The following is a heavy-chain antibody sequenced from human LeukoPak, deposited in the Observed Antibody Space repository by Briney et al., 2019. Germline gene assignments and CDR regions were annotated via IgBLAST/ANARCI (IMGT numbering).Heavy chain of an antibody. CDR3: ARGGLDPKGWYFDL. CDR2: IYYSGST. Sequence: SETLSLTCTVSGGSISSYYWSWIRQPPGKGLEWIGYIYYSGSTNYNPSLKSRVTISVDTSKNQFSLKLSSVTAEDTAVYYCARGGLDPKGWYFDLWGRGTLVTVSP. D-gene: IGHD3/OR15-3a*01. J-gene: IGHJ2*01. V-gene: IGHV4-59*01. CDR1: GGSISSYY.